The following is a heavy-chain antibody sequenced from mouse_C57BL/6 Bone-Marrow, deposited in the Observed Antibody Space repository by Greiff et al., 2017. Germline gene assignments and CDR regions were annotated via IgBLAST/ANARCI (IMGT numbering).Heavy chain of an antibody. D-gene: IGHD1-1*01. CDR1: GFTFSSYT. Sequence: EVHLVESGGGLVKPGGSLKLSCAASGFTFSSYTMSWVRQTPEKRLEWVATISGGGGNTYYPDSVKGRFTISRDNAKNTLYLQMSSLRSEDTALYYCSRHDYYGSSPAWFAYWGQGTLVTVSA. J-gene: IGHJ3*01. CDR3: SRHDYYGSSPAWFAY. V-gene: IGHV5-9*01. CDR2: ISGGGGNT.